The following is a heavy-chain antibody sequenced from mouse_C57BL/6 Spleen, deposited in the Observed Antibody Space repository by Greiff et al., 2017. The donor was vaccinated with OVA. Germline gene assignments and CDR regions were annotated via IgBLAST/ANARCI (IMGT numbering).Heavy chain of an antibody. D-gene: IGHD2-4*01. J-gene: IGHJ3*01. V-gene: IGHV1-54*01. Sequence: VQLQQSGAELVRPGTSVKVSCKASGYAFTNYLIEWVKQRPGQGLEWIGVINPGSGGTNYNEKFKGKATLTADKSSSTAYMQLSSLTSEDSAVYFCARERGYDYDEGAWFAYWGQGTLVTVSA. CDR3: ARERGYDYDEGAWFAY. CDR1: GYAFTNYL. CDR2: INPGSGGT.